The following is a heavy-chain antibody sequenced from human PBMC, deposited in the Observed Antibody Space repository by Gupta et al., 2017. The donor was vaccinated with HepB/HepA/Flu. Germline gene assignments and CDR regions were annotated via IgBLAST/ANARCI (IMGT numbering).Heavy chain of an antibody. CDR3: ARSFSGWYVFDY. V-gene: IGHV3-23*01. CDR1: GFTFSIYA. J-gene: IGHJ4*02. Sequence: EVHLLESGGGLVQPGGSLRLSCAASGFTFSIYAMSWVRQAPGKGLEWVSFISGNGGSTTYADSVKGRFTISRDTSKNTLELQMNSLRVEDTAVYYCARSFSGWYVFDYWGQGTLVTVSS. D-gene: IGHD6-19*01. CDR2: ISGNGGST.